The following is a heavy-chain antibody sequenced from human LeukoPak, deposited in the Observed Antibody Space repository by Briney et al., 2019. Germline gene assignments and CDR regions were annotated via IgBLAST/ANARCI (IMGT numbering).Heavy chain of an antibody. D-gene: IGHD3-3*01. CDR1: GFTFSSYS. Sequence: GGSLRLSCAASGFTFSSYSMNWVRQAPGKGLEWVSSISSSSSYIYYADSVKGRFTISRDNAKNSPYLQMNSLRAEDTAVYYCARDLLRFLEPYNWFDPWGQGTLVTVSS. J-gene: IGHJ5*02. CDR2: ISSSSSYI. CDR3: ARDLLRFLEPYNWFDP. V-gene: IGHV3-21*01.